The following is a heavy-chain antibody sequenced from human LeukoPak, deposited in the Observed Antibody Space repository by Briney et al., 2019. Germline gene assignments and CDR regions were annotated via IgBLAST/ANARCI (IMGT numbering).Heavy chain of an antibody. CDR3: AREVDYDILTGYPYKDY. CDR1: GYTFTGYC. V-gene: IGHV1-2*02. CDR2: INPNSGGT. D-gene: IGHD3-9*01. J-gene: IGHJ4*02. Sequence: ASVKVSCKASGYTFTGYCMHWVRQAPGQGLEWMGWINPNSGGTNYAQKFQGRVTMTRDTSISTAYMELSRLRSDDTAVYYCAREVDYDILTGYPYKDYWGQGTLVTVSS.